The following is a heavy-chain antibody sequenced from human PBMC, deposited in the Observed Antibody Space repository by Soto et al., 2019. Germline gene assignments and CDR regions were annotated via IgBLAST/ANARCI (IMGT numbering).Heavy chain of an antibody. V-gene: IGHV1-69*13. CDR2: IIPIFGTA. CDR1: GGTFSSYA. Sequence: SVKVSCKASGGTFSSYAISWVRQAPGQGLEWMGGIIPIFGTANYAQKFQGRVTITADESTSTAYMELSSLRSEDTAVYYCARDISVDFWSGSNWFDPWGQGTLVTVSS. CDR3: ARDISVDFWSGSNWFDP. J-gene: IGHJ5*02. D-gene: IGHD3-3*01.